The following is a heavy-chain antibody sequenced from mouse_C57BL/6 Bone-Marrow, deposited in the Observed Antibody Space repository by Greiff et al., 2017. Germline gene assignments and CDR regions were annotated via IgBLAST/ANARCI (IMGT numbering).Heavy chain of an antibody. V-gene: IGHV5-4*03. CDR1: GFTFSSYA. D-gene: IGHD1-1*01. CDR2: ISDGGSYT. CDR3: ARVEDYGSSHWYFDD. J-gene: IGHJ1*03. Sequence: EVKLVESGGGLVKPGGSLKLSCAASGFTFSSYAMSWVRQTPEKRLEWVATISDGGSYTYYPDNVKGRVTISRDKAKNNLYLQMSHLKSENTAMYYCARVEDYGSSHWYFDDWGTGTTVTVSS.